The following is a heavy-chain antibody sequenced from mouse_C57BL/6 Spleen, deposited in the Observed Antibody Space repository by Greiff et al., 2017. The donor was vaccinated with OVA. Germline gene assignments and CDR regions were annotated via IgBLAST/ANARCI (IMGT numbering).Heavy chain of an antibody. CDR2: IRSKSNNYAT. Sequence: EVHLVESGGGLVQPKGSLKLSCAASGFSFNTYAMNWVRQAPGKGLEWVARIRSKSNNYATYYADSVKDRFTISRDDSESMLYLQMNNLKTEDTAMYYCVRYPDYNAMDYWGQGTSVTVSS. J-gene: IGHJ4*01. CDR1: GFSFNTYA. CDR3: VRYPDYNAMDY. V-gene: IGHV10-1*01. D-gene: IGHD2-12*01.